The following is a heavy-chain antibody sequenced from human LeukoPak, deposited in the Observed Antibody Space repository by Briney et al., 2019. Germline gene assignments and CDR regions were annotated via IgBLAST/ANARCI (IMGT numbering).Heavy chain of an antibody. V-gene: IGHV3-66*01. CDR1: GVIVSSNY. CDR3: ASSGWWGYFDY. CDR2: IYSGGNT. Sequence: PGGSLRLSCAASGVIVSSNYMSWVRQAPGKGLEWVSIIYSGGNTYYADSVKGRFTISRDNSKNTLYLQMNSLRAEDTAVYYCASSGWWGYFDYWGQGTLVTVSS. J-gene: IGHJ4*02. D-gene: IGHD6-19*01.